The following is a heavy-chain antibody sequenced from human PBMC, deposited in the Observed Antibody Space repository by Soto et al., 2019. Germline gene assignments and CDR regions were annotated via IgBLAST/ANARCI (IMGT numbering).Heavy chain of an antibody. J-gene: IGHJ4*02. CDR3: ARAVSTKAATIDY. CDR2: ITPSSGST. V-gene: IGHV1-46*01. CDR1: GYTFTTYY. Sequence: QVQLVQSGAEVKNPWASVKISCKASGYTFTTYYMHWLRQARGQGLEWMGIITPSSGSTRYAQKFQDRVTMTRDTSTSTVYMELGSLRSEETAVYYCARAVSTKAATIDYWGQGTLVTVSS. D-gene: IGHD4-17*01.